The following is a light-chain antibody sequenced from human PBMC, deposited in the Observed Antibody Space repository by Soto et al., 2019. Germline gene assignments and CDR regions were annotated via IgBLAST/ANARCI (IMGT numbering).Light chain of an antibody. CDR2: DAS. CDR3: QQYNSYSWT. Sequence: DIQMTQSPSTLSASVGARVTITCRAGQGISSWLAGYQQKPGKAPKLLISDASSLKSGVPSRFRGSGYGTEFTLTISSLPADNFTTYCCQQYNSYSWTFGPGTKVELK. V-gene: IGKV1-5*01. CDR1: QGISSW. J-gene: IGKJ1*01.